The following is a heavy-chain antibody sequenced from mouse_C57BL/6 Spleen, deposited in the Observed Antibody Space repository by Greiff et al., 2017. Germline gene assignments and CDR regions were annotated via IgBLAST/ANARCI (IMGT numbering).Heavy chain of an antibody. CDR1: GFTFSDYG. Sequence: EVKLMASGGGLVKPGGSLKLSCAASGFTFSDYGMHWVRQAPEKGLEWVAYISSGSSTIYYADTVKGRFTISRDNAKNTLFLQMTSLRSEDTAMYYCARDDYDDGGYFDVWGTGTTVTVSS. J-gene: IGHJ1*03. V-gene: IGHV5-17*01. D-gene: IGHD2-4*01. CDR2: ISSGSSTI. CDR3: ARDDYDDGGYFDV.